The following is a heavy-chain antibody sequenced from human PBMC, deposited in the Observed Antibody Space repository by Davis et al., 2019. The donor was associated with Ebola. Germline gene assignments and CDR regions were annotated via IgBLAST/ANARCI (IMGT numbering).Heavy chain of an antibody. Sequence: GESLKISCAASGFIFSDYDIDWVRQAPGKGLEWVLYISSSGAIYYAESLKGRFTISRDNAENTAYLQMNSLRDEDTAVYYCARDRRHGDFPYYFDHWGRGTLVTVSS. CDR2: ISSSGAI. J-gene: IGHJ4*02. V-gene: IGHV3-69-1*02. D-gene: IGHD4-17*01. CDR3: ARDRRHGDFPYYFDH. CDR1: GFIFSDYD.